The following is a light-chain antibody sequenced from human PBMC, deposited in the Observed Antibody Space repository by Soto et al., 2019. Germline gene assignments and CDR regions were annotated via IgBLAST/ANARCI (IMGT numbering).Light chain of an antibody. CDR3: SSCTSSNTHVV. J-gene: IGLJ2*01. V-gene: IGLV2-14*01. CDR1: SSDIGGCNY. Sequence: QSALTQPASVSGSPGQSITISCTGTSSDIGGCNYVSWYQQHPGKAPKLIIYDFTNRPSGVSNRFSGSKSANTASLTISGLQTEDEADYYCSSCTSSNTHVVFGGGTQLTVL. CDR2: DFT.